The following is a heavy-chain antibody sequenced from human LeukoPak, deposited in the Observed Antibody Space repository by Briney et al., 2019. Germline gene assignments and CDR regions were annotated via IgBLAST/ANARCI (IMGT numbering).Heavy chain of an antibody. Sequence: PGESLRLSCAASGFTFSSYAMSWVRQAPGKGLEWVSSISGSGGRTYYADSVKGRFTISRDNSKNTLYLQMNSLRAEDTAVYYCAKDFYYSSASLSFYFDYWGQGTLATVSS. CDR2: ISGSGGRT. D-gene: IGHD3-22*01. CDR3: AKDFYYSSASLSFYFDY. V-gene: IGHV3-23*01. J-gene: IGHJ4*02. CDR1: GFTFSSYA.